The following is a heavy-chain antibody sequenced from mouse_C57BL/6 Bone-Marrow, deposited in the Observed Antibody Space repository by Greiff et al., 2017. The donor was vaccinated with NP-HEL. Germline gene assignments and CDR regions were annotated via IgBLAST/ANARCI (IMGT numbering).Heavy chain of an antibody. CDR1: GFTFSSYA. V-gene: IGHV5-9-1*02. D-gene: IGHD2-3*01. J-gene: IGHJ4*01. Sequence: EVKLVESGEGLVKPGGFLKLSCAASGFTFSSYAMSWVRQTPEKRLEWVAYISSGGDYIYYADTVKGRFTISRDNARNTLYLQMSSLKSEDTAMYYCTRDFDGYYPYYYAMDYWGQGTSVTVSS. CDR3: TRDFDGYYPYYYAMDY. CDR2: ISSGGDYI.